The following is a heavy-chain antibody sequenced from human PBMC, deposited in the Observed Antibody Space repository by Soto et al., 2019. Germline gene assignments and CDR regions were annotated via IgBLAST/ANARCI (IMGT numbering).Heavy chain of an antibody. CDR1: GFTFSDHY. CDR2: TRNKANSYTT. Sequence: GGSLRVSCAASGFTFSDHYMDWVRQAPGKGLEWVGRTRNKANSYTTEYAASVKGRFTISRDDSKNSLYLQMNSLKTEDTAVYYCAREVELGNTFDYWGQGSLVTFSS. J-gene: IGHJ4*02. D-gene: IGHD7-27*01. CDR3: AREVELGNTFDY. V-gene: IGHV3-72*01.